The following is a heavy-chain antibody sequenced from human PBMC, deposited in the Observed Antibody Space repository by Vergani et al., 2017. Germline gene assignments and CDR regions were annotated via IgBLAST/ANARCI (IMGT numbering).Heavy chain of an antibody. J-gene: IGHJ5*02. CDR2: ISSSGSTI. V-gene: IGHV3-48*03. CDR1: GFTFSSYE. D-gene: IGHD3-3*01. CDR3: ARGSYDFWRSYNWSDP. Sequence: EVQLVESGGGLVQPGGSLRLSCAASGFTFSSYEMNWVRQAPGKGLEWVSYISSSGSTIYYTDSVKGRFTISRDNAKNSLYLQMNSLRAEDTAVYYCARGSYDFWRSYNWSDPWGQGTLVTVSS.